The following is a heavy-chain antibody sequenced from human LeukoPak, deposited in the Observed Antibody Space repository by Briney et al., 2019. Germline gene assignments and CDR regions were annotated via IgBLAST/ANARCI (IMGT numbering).Heavy chain of an antibody. CDR3: ARDFGYSYGTRVLLDY. J-gene: IGHJ4*02. V-gene: IGHV1-46*01. Sequence: ASVKVSCKASGYTFTSYYMHWVRQAPGQGLEWMGIINPSGGSTSYAQKFQGRVTMTRDTSTSTVYMELSSLRSEDTAVYYCARDFGYSYGTRVLLDYWGQGTLVTVSS. CDR2: INPSGGST. D-gene: IGHD5-18*01. CDR1: GYTFTSYY.